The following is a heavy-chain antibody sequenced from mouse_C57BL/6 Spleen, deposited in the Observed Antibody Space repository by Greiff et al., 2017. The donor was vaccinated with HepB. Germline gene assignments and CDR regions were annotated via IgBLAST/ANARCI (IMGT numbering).Heavy chain of an antibody. CDR1: GFSFTSYG. Sequence: VHLVESGPGLVQPSQSLSITCTVSGFSFTSYGVHWVRQSPGKGLEWLGVIWRGGSTDYNAAFMSRLSITKDNSKSQVFFKMNSLQADDTAIYYCAKKRSTVVGDYYAMDYWGQGTSVTVSS. J-gene: IGHJ4*01. V-gene: IGHV2-5*01. CDR3: AKKRSTVVGDYYAMDY. D-gene: IGHD1-1*01. CDR2: IWRGGST.